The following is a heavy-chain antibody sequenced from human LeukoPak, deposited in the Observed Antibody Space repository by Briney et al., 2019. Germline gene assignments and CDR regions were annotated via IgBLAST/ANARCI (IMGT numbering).Heavy chain of an antibody. CDR3: AKDVHERGYADR. CDR1: GFTFYDYA. J-gene: IGHJ5*02. Sequence: PGGSLRLSCAASGFTFYDYAMHWVRRAPGKGLEWVSLISGDGGTTYYADSVRGRFTISRENSKNSLYLQINSLRTDDTALYYCAKDVHERGYADRSGQGTLVTVSS. V-gene: IGHV3-43*02. D-gene: IGHD3-22*01. CDR2: ISGDGGTT.